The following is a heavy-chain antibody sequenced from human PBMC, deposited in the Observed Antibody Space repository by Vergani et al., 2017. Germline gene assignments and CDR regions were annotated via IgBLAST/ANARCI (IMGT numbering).Heavy chain of an antibody. CDR3: EDVDTAMVTDY. V-gene: IGHV1-69*02. J-gene: IGHJ4*02. Sequence: QVQLVQSGAEVKKPGSSVKVSCKASGGTFSSSTISWVRQAPGQGLEWMGRIIPILGIANYAQKFQGRVTITADKSTSTAYMELSSLRSEDTAVYYCEDVDTAMVTDYWSQATLVTVSA. CDR1: GGTFSSST. CDR2: IIPILGIA. D-gene: IGHD5-18*01.